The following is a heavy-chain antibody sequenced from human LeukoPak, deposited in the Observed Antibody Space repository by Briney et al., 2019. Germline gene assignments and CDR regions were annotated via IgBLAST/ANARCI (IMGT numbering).Heavy chain of an antibody. CDR2: INHSGST. J-gene: IGHJ3*02. V-gene: IGHV4-34*01. D-gene: IGHD1-26*01. Sequence: SETLSLTCAVYGGSFSGYYWSWIRQPPGKGLEWIGEINHSGSTNYNPSLKSRVTISVDTSKNQFSLKLSSVTAADTAVYYCARERIVGATSPDAFDIWGQGTMVTVSS. CDR1: GGSFSGYY. CDR3: ARERIVGATSPDAFDI.